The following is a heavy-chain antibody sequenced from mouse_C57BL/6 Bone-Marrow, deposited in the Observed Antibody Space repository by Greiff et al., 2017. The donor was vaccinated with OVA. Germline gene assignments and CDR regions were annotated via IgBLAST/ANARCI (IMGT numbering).Heavy chain of an antibody. CDR3: ARGVYTTVVATPFAY. Sequence: EVKLMESGPELVKPGDSVKISCKASGYSFTGYFMNWVMQSHGKSLEWIGRINPYNGDTFYNQKFKGKATLTVDKSSSTAHMELRSLTSEDSAVYYCARGVYTTVVATPFAYWGQGTLVTVSA. CDR2: INPYNGDT. D-gene: IGHD1-1*01. CDR1: GYSFTGYF. V-gene: IGHV1-20*01. J-gene: IGHJ3*01.